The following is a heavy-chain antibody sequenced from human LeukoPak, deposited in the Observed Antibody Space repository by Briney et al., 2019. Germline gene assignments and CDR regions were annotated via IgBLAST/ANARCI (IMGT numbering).Heavy chain of an antibody. Sequence: SETLSLTCAVSGGSISSGGYYWGWIRQPPGKGLEWIGSIYHAGYTYYNPSLKSRVTLSLDTSNNQVSLRLSSVTAADTAMYYCARNSYGHLNWFDPWGQGTLVAVSS. J-gene: IGHJ5*02. D-gene: IGHD3-10*01. CDR1: GGSISSGGYY. V-gene: IGHV4-39*07. CDR2: IYHAGYT. CDR3: ARNSYGHLNWFDP.